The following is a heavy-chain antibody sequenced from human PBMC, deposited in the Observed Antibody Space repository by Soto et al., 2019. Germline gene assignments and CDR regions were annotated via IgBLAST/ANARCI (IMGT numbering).Heavy chain of an antibody. V-gene: IGHV4-31*03. CDR1: GGCMNIGGYY. D-gene: IGHD2-15*01. CDR3: ARDYCSGGSCYPNNYYYYYGMDV. J-gene: IGHJ6*02. CDR2: IYYSGST. Sequence: SETLSLTCTVSGGCMNIGGYYLSWIRQHPGKGLEWIGYIYYSGSTYYNPSLKSRVTISVDTSKNQFSLKLSSVTAADTAVYYCARDYCSGGSCYPNNYYYYYGMDVWGQGTTVTSP.